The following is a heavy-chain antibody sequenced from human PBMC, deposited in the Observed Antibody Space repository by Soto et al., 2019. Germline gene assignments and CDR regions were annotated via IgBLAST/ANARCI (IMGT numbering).Heavy chain of an antibody. CDR3: ARDDEYSGNGMDV. J-gene: IGHJ6*02. V-gene: IGHV3-33*01. Sequence: QVQLVESGGGVVQPGRSLRLSCAASEFTFSNYGMHWVRQAPGKGLEWVAVILNDGSNRYHADSVKDRFTISRDNSKNKLYLQMNRRRAEDTAVYYCARDDEYSGNGMDVWGQGTTVTVS. CDR1: EFTFSNYG. CDR2: ILNDGSNR. D-gene: IGHD3-10*01.